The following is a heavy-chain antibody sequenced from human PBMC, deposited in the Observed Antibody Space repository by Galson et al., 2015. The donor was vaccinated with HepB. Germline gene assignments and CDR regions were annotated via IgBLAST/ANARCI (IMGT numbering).Heavy chain of an antibody. CDR2: IGSSGTI. J-gene: IGHJ4*02. CDR1: GFTISDYG. CDR3: ARGVSSSQDY. D-gene: IGHD6-6*01. Sequence: SLRLSCAASGFTISDYGIDWVRLPPGKGLEWVSGIGSSGTIYYTDSVKGRFTISRDNAKNTLYLQMDSLRAEDTAVYYCARGVSSSQDYWGQGTLVTVSS. V-gene: IGHV3-69-1*01.